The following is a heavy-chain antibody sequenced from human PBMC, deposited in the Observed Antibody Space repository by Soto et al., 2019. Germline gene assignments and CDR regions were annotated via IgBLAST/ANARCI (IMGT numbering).Heavy chain of an antibody. CDR2: IYDNGST. D-gene: IGHD2-2*01. CDR3: ARDLAYCRGASCYAGSNYYYSLDF. CDR1: GGSISRYY. Sequence: QVQLQESGPGLVKPSETLSVTCTVSGGSISRYYWSWIRQPPGKGREWIGYIYDNGSTSYNPSLKSRVTISVDTSKNQFSMKLSSVTAAYTAVYYCARDLAYCRGASCYAGSNYYYSLDFWGKGTTVTVSS. V-gene: IGHV4-59*01. J-gene: IGHJ6*03.